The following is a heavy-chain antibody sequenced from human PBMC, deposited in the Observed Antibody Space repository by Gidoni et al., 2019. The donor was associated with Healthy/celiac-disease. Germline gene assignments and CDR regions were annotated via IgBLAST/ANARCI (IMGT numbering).Heavy chain of an antibody. D-gene: IGHD2-21*02. V-gene: IGHV5-51*01. CDR2: IYPGDSDT. J-gene: IGHJ5*02. CDR1: GYSFTRYW. CDR3: ARQPRGGNSVGTWFDP. Sequence: EVQLLQSGAEVKKPGESLKISCKGSGYSFTRYWIGWVRQMPGKGLEWMGIIYPGDSDTRYSPSFQGQVTISADKSISTAYLQWSSLKASDTAMYYCARQPRGGNSVGTWFDPWGQGTLVTVSS.